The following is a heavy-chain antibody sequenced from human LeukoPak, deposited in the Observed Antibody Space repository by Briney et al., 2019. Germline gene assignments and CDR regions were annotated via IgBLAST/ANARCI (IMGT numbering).Heavy chain of an antibody. D-gene: IGHD3-10*01. V-gene: IGHV3-33*01. CDR1: GFTFSSYG. CDR2: IWYDGSNK. J-gene: IGHJ4*02. Sequence: GGSLRLSCAASGFTFSSYGMHWVRQAPGKGREWVAVIWYDGSNKYYADSVKGRFTISRDNSKNTLYLQMNSLRAEDTAVYYCARDSLFQPSVTMVRGVIFDYWGQGTLVTVSS. CDR3: ARDSLFQPSVTMVRGVIFDY.